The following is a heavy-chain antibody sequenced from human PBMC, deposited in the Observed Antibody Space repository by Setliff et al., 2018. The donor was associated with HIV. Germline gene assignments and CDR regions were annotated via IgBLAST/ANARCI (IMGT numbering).Heavy chain of an antibody. CDR2: IYPGDSSS. V-gene: IGHV5-51*01. J-gene: IGHJ4*02. Sequence: GESLKISCEGSGYSFSRCWIGWVRQMPGKGLEWMGVIYPGDSSSKYSPSFQGQVTISVDTPISTAYLQWNSLKASDTAIYYCARHPIHTYGYGAFDFWGRGTLVTVSS. D-gene: IGHD5-18*01. CDR1: GYSFSRCW. CDR3: ARHPIHTYGYGAFDF.